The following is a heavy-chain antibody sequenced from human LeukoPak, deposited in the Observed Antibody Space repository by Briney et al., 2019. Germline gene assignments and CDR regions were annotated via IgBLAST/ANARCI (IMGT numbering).Heavy chain of an antibody. V-gene: IGHV3-30*04. Sequence: PGGSLRLSCAASGFTFSSYAMHWVRQAPGKGLEWVAVISYDGSNKYYADSVKGRFTISRDNSKNTLYLQMNSLRAEDTAVYYCAREYGSSGWYYYYGMDVWGQGTTVTVSS. D-gene: IGHD6-19*01. CDR3: AREYGSSGWYYYYGMDV. CDR2: ISYDGSNK. J-gene: IGHJ6*02. CDR1: GFTFSSYA.